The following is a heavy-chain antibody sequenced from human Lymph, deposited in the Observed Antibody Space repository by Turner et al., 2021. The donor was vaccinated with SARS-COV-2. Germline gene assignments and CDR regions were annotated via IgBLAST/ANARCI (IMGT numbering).Heavy chain of an antibody. D-gene: IGHD2-15*01. CDR3: AKDGYDGIYCGGGSCYSGWFDP. CDR1: GFPFSSYT. J-gene: IGHJ5*02. CDR2: ISGRCAST. V-gene: IGHV3-23*01. Sequence: EVQLLESGGGLVQPGGSLRLSCAASGFPFSSYTMSWVRQAPGKGLEWVSAISGRCASTYYADSVKGRFTIYRDNVKNTLYLQMNSLRVEDTAVYYCAKDGYDGIYCGGGSCYSGWFDPWGQGTLVTVSS.